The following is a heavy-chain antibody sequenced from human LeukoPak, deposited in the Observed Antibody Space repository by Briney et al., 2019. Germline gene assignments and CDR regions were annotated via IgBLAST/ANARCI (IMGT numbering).Heavy chain of an antibody. CDR1: GFTFSDYY. CDR2: ISSSSSYI. J-gene: IGHJ4*02. D-gene: IGHD6-13*01. V-gene: IGHV3-21*01. Sequence: GGSLRLSCAASGFTFSDYYMNWVRQAPGKGLEWVSSISSSSSYIYYADSVKGRFTISRDNAKNSLYLQMNSLRAEDTAVYYCARDSSSWYFDYWGQGTLVTVSS. CDR3: ARDSSSWYFDY.